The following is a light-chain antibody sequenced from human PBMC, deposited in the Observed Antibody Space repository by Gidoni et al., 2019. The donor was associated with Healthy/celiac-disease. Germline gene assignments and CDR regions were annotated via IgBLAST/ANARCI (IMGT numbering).Light chain of an antibody. Sequence: EIVLTQSPATLSLSPGERATLSCRASQSVSSYLAWYQQKPGQAPRLLINDASNRATGIPARFSGSGCGTDFTLTISSLEPEDFAVYYCQQRSNWPPYTFGQGTKLEIK. CDR2: DAS. CDR3: QQRSNWPPYT. CDR1: QSVSSY. J-gene: IGKJ2*01. V-gene: IGKV3-11*01.